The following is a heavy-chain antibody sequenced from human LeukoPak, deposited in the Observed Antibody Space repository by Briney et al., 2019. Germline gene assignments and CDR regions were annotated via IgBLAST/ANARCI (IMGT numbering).Heavy chain of an antibody. D-gene: IGHD2-15*01. V-gene: IGHV1-69*05. Sequence: ASVKVSCKASGGTFSSYAISWVRQAPGQGLEWMGRIIPIFGTANYAQKFQGRVTITTDESTSTAYMELSSLRAEDTAVYYCAREVGGNWFDPWGQGTLVTVSS. CDR3: AREVGGNWFDP. CDR2: IIPIFGTA. J-gene: IGHJ5*02. CDR1: GGTFSSYA.